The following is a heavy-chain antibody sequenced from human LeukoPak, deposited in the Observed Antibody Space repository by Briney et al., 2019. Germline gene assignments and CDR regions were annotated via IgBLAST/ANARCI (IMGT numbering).Heavy chain of an antibody. CDR3: ARGTVLTGYASFDY. V-gene: IGHV4-34*01. CDR1: GGSCSGYY. D-gene: IGHD3-16*01. J-gene: IGHJ4*02. Sequence: SETLPLTCAVNGGSCSGYYWTWIRQSPGKGLEWIGEIIHSGRANYSPSLKSRLTLSVDPSMNHFSLRLSSVTAADTAVYYCARGTVLTGYASFDYWGQGALVTVSS. CDR2: IIHSGRA.